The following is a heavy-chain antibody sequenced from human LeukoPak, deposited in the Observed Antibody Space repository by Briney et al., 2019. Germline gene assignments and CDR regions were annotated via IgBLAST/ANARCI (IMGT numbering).Heavy chain of an antibody. CDR2: IQEDGKKE. CDR1: GFTFTKFW. V-gene: IGHV3-7*01. Sequence: GESLRLSCEASGFTFTKFWMSWVRQAPGKGLEWVANIQEDGKKENYVDSVRGRFTISRDNAKNSIYLQMNSLRVEDTAVYYCARLALTGYSNVDYWGQGTLVTVSS. CDR3: ARLALTGYSNVDY. J-gene: IGHJ4*02. D-gene: IGHD3-9*01.